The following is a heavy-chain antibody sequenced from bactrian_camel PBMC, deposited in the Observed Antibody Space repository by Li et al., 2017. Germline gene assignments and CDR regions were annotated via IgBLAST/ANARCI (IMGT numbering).Heavy chain of an antibody. CDR3: AVDCGKGSEYFGPYNY. CDR2: IDNGGRI. J-gene: IGHJ4*01. V-gene: IGHV3S26*01. Sequence: HVQLVESGGGSVQAGGSLRLSCVVSGYTDSRYCMGWIRQAPGKEREGVATIDNGGRISYVDSVKGRFTISKDNAKRTLYLQMNSLKPEDTAMYICAVDCGKGSEYFGPYNYWGRGTQVTVS. CDR1: GYTDSRYC. D-gene: IGHD4*01.